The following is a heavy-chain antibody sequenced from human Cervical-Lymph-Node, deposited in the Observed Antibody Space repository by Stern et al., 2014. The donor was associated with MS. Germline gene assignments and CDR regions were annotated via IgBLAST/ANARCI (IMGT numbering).Heavy chain of an antibody. J-gene: IGHJ4*02. D-gene: IGHD6-6*01. CDR3: AKDADSSSVFYFDS. V-gene: IGHV1-2*04. CDR2: INPKSGAT. Sequence: QLVQSGAEVKKPGASMKVSCKASGYTFTGYLMHWVRQAPGQGLEWMGWINPKSGATHYSKKFQGWVTLTRDTSISTVFMELSRLKSDDTAVYYCAKDADSSSVFYFDSWGQGTLVTVSS. CDR1: GYTFTGYL.